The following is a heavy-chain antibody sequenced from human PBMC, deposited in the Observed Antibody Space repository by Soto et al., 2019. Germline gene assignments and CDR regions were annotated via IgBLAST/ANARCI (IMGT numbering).Heavy chain of an antibody. CDR1: GFTFSTYG. CDR3: TTELNDMQAFDI. Sequence: QVQLVESGGGVVQPGRSLRLSCVASGFTFSTYGMHWVRQAPGKGLEWVAMTWNDGSHKYYADPVKDRFTISRDNFKNTLYLQINSLRDEDSAVYYCTTELNDMQAFDIWGQGTMVTLSS. J-gene: IGHJ3*02. D-gene: IGHD1-1*01. CDR2: TWNDGSHK. V-gene: IGHV3-33*01.